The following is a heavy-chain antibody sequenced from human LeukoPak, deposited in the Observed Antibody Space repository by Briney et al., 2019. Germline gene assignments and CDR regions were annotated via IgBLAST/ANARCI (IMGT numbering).Heavy chain of an antibody. CDR1: GFTFSSYG. D-gene: IGHD3-22*01. Sequence: GGSLRLSCAASGFTFSSYGMHWVRQAPGKGLEWVAVISYDGSNKYYADSVKGRFTISRDNSKNTLYLQMNSLRAEDTAVYYCAKDRGIVVVITSLDYGMDVWGQGTTVTVSS. CDR2: ISYDGSNK. V-gene: IGHV3-30*18. J-gene: IGHJ6*02. CDR3: AKDRGIVVVITSLDYGMDV.